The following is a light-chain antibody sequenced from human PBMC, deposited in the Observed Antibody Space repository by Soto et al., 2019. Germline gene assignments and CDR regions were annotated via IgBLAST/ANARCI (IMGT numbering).Light chain of an antibody. CDR2: DND. Sequence: QSVLTQPPSVSAAPGQKVTVCCSGSRSNIGNNYVSWYQHLPGTAPKLRIYDNDKRPSGIPDRFSASKSGTSATLGITGLQTGDEADYYCEAWDSSLSAGVFGGGTKLTVL. J-gene: IGLJ3*02. V-gene: IGLV1-51*01. CDR3: EAWDSSLSAGV. CDR1: RSNIGNNY.